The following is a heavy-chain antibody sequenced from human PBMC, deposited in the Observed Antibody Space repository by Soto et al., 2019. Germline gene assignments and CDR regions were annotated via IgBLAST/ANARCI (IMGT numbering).Heavy chain of an antibody. V-gene: IGHV4-59*01. CDR3: AXXXXXXXWGAFDI. Sequence: QVQLQESGPGLVKPSETLSLTCTVSGGSISSDYWSWIRQPPGKGLEWIGYIYYSGSSNYNPSLKSRVTMSLDTSKNQFSLKLSSVTAADTAVXXCAXXXXXXXWGAFDIWGQGTMVTVSS. CDR1: GGSISSDY. D-gene: IGHD7-27*01. CDR2: IYYSGSS. J-gene: IGHJ3*02.